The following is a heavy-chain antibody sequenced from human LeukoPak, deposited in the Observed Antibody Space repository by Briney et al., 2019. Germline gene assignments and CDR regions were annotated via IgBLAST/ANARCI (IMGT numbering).Heavy chain of an antibody. V-gene: IGHV3-23*01. D-gene: IGHD3-22*01. CDR2: ITSGGGST. CDR1: GFTFSDAW. CDR3: AKRRDYSSGFFSDFDY. Sequence: GGSLRLSCAASGFTFSDAWMTWVRQAPGKGLEWVSGITSGGGSTYYADSVKGRFTVSRDKSKNTLYLQMNSLRAEDTAVYYCAKRRDYSSGFFSDFDYWGQGTLVTVSS. J-gene: IGHJ4*02.